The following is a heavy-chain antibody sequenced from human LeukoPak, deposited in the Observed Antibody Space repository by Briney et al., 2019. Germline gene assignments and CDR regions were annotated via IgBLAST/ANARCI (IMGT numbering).Heavy chain of an antibody. CDR3: ARDGGRSYSDY. J-gene: IGHJ4*02. V-gene: IGHV4-38-2*02. Sequence: SETLSLTCAVSGYSISSGYDWGWIRQPPGKGLEWIGSVYHSGSAHYYNPSLKSRTTISLDTSKNQFSLKLSSVTAADTAVYFCARDGGRSYSDYWGQGTLVTVSS. CDR2: VYHSGSAH. D-gene: IGHD3-10*01. CDR1: GYSISSGYD.